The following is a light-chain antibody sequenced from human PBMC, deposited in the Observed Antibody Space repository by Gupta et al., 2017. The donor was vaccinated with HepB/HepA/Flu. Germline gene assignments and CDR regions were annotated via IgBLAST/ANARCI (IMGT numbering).Light chain of an antibody. CDR2: QDK. J-gene: IGLJ2*01. V-gene: IGLV3-1*01. Sequence: SYNLTQPPPVSVTPGQTVPITCSADKMEEEYGTWYQQRAGQSPMLVIYQDKKRGSGAPERCSGSNSGDTATLTISETQHKAEDDYYCRAWDSYSVLFGGGTKLTVL. CDR3: RAWDSYSVL. CDR1: KMEEEY.